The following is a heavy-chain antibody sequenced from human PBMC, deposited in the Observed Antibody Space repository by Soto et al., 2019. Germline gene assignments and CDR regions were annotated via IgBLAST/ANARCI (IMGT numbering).Heavy chain of an antibody. Sequence: GGSLRRSCADSGFTFSSYTMSWVRQAPGKGLEWVSAISGSGGSTYYADSVKGRFTISRDNSKNTLYLQMNSLRAEDTAVYYCAKARKLLLRFGDGMDVWGQGTTVTVSS. CDR1: GFTFSSYT. CDR2: ISGSGGST. CDR3: AKARKLLLRFGDGMDV. D-gene: IGHD3-10*01. J-gene: IGHJ6*02. V-gene: IGHV3-23*01.